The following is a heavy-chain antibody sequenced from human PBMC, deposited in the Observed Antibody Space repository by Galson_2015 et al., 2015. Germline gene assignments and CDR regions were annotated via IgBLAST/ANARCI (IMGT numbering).Heavy chain of an antibody. CDR1: GFTFSSYW. CDR2: IKQDGSEK. V-gene: IGHV3-7*01. J-gene: IGHJ4*02. CDR3: AREVCSGGSCYQGYYFDY. Sequence: SLRLSCAASGFTFSSYWMSWVRQAPGKGLEWVANIKQDGSEKYYADSVKGRFTISRDNAKNSLYLQMNSLRAEDTAVYYCAREVCSGGSCYQGYYFDYWGQGTLVTVSS. D-gene: IGHD2-15*01.